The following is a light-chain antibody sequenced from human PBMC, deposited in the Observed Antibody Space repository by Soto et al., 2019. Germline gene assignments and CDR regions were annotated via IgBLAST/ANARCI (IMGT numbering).Light chain of an antibody. J-gene: IGKJ5*01. CDR2: GAS. CDR1: QSVDGY. CDR3: QHYHGWPIT. V-gene: IGKV3-15*01. Sequence: EVVMTQSPGTLSVSLGESATLSCRASQSVDGYLAWYQQKPGQAPRLLIYGASTRATGVTARFRGGGSGTEFTLTISSLQSEDFAVYYCQHYHGWPITFGQGTRLEI.